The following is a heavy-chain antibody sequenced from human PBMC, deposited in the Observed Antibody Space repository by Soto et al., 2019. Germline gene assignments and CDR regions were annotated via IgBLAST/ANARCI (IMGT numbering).Heavy chain of an antibody. D-gene: IGHD3-10*01. CDR1: GGSISSGGYY. Sequence: TSETLSLTCTVSGGSISSGGYYWGWVRQHPGKGLEWIGYIYYSGSTYYNPSLKSRVTISVDTSKNQFSLKLSSVTAADTAVYYCARDPSYYGSGSYYYFDYGGQGALVTVSS. J-gene: IGHJ4*02. CDR2: IYYSGST. V-gene: IGHV4-31*03. CDR3: ARDPSYYGSGSYYYFDY.